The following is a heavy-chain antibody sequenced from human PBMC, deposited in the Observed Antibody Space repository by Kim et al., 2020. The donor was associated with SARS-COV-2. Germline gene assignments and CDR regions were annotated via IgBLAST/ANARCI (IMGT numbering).Heavy chain of an antibody. CDR1: GGSISSGGYS. CDR2: IYHSGST. Sequence: SETLSLTCAVSGGSISSGGYSWSWIRQPPGKGLEWIGYIYHSGSTYYNPSLKSRVTISVDRSKNQFSLKLSSVTAADTAVYYCARERSSLGTNWFDPWGQGTLVTVSS. D-gene: IGHD7-27*01. CDR3: ARERSSLGTNWFDP. J-gene: IGHJ5*02. V-gene: IGHV4-30-2*01.